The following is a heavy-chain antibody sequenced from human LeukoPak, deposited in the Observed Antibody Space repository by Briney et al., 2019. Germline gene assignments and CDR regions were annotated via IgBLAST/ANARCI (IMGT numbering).Heavy chain of an antibody. CDR3: ATATGSLL. J-gene: IGHJ4*02. D-gene: IGHD1-14*01. CDR1: GFTFTSYG. V-gene: IGHV3-23*01. CDR2: ISNSDGTT. Sequence: GGSLRLAYAVDGFTFTSYGMSSVSQAAGEGLEWVSTISNSDGTTSYADSVKGRFTISRDDSESTLSLQMNSLRAEDTAVYYCATATGSLLWGQGTLVTVSP.